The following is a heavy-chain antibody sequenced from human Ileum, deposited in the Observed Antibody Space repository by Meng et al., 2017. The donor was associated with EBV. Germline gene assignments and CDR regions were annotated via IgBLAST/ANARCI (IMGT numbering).Heavy chain of an antibody. CDR1: GFTFRTFS. D-gene: IGHD1-26*01. Sequence: LVEAGGWVGQPGGSLRLCWGASGFTFRTFSMTWFRQVPGKGLEWVSAVTASGATTSYGASVKGRFTIARDNSKNTVYLQMNSLRAEDTAVYYCAKSATYSGNYRPFESWGQGTLVTVSS. V-gene: IGHV3-23*04. CDR3: AKSATYSGNYRPFES. J-gene: IGHJ4*02. CDR2: VTASGATT.